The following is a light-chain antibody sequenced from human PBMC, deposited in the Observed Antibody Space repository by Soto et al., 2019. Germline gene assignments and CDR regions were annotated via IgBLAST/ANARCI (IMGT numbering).Light chain of an antibody. J-gene: IGKJ2*01. V-gene: IGKV1-39*01. CDR2: VAS. Sequence: DIQMTQSPPSLSASVGDRVTITCRASQSINSYLNWYQQKPGKAPDLLIYVASSLQSGVPSRFSGGGSGTDFTLTISSLQPEDSATYYCQQSYSVPYTFGQGTKMEIK. CDR3: QQSYSVPYT. CDR1: QSINSY.